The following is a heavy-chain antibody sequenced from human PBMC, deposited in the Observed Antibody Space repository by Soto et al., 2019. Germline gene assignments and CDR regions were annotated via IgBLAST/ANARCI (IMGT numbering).Heavy chain of an antibody. CDR2: IKQGGNEK. V-gene: IGHV3-7*01. CDR3: VGALTYEVPYYFYGMDV. D-gene: IGHD3-16*01. Sequence: GGTLRLSCEASGFMFSTYLMSWVRQAPGKGLEWVANIKQGGNEKFYVDSVKGRFTISRDNAKKSLFLQMNSLRPEDTAVYYCVGALTYEVPYYFYGMDVWGQGTSFTVSS. CDR1: GFMFSTYL. J-gene: IGHJ6*02.